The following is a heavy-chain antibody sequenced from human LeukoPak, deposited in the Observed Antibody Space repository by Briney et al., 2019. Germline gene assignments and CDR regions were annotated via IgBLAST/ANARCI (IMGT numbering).Heavy chain of an antibody. CDR3: AKDRLPDSAWSLDY. V-gene: IGHV3-23*01. Sequence: GGSLRLSCAASGFTFSDYTMNWVRQAPEKGLEWVSAIYPNGGTMYYANSVKGRFTISRDNSKNTVYLQMNSLRAEDTAVYYCAKDRLPDSAWSLDYWGQGTLVTVSS. D-gene: IGHD6-19*01. CDR1: GFTFSDYT. J-gene: IGHJ4*02. CDR2: IYPNGGTM.